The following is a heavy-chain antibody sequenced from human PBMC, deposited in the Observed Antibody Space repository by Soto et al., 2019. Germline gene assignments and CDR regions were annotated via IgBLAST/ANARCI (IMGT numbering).Heavy chain of an antibody. CDR3: ARLSGSQSAFDI. J-gene: IGHJ3*02. Sequence: QLQLQESGPGLVKPSETLSLTCTVSGGSISSSSYYWGWIRQPPGKGLEWIGSIYYSGSTYYNPSLKSRVTISVDTSKNQFSLKLSSVTAADTAVYYCARLSGSQSAFDIWGQGTMVTVSS. V-gene: IGHV4-39*01. D-gene: IGHD1-26*01. CDR1: GGSISSSSYY. CDR2: IYYSGST.